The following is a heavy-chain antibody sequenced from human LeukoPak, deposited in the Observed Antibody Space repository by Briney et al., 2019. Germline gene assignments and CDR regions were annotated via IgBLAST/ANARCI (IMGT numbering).Heavy chain of an antibody. CDR2: ISSSGSIK. CDR1: GFTFSTYE. Sequence: PGGSLRLSCAASGFTFSTYEMNWVRQAPGKGLEWVSYISSSGSIKNYADSVKGRFTISRDNAKNSLYLQMNSLRAEDTAVYYCAKVSGCYGFDYWGQGTLVTVSS. V-gene: IGHV3-48*03. D-gene: IGHD1-26*01. J-gene: IGHJ4*02. CDR3: AKVSGCYGFDY.